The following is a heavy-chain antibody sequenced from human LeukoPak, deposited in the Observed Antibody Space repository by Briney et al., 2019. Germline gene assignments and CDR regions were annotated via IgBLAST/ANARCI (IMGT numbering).Heavy chain of an antibody. CDR1: GFTFSSYD. V-gene: IGHV3-21*01. Sequence: PGGSLRLSCEASGFTFSSYDMTWVRQAPGKGLEYVSSISHAGIYIFSATSVKGRFSIYRNNAENTLYLQMNYLTAEDTAVYYCARIGPSRDGYNSFDYWGQGTLVTVSS. CDR3: ARIGPSRDGYNSFDY. J-gene: IGHJ4*02. D-gene: IGHD5-24*01. CDR2: ISHAGIYI.